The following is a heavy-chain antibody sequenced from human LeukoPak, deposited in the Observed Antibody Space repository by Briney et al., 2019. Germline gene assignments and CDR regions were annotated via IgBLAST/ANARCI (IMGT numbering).Heavy chain of an antibody. J-gene: IGHJ4*02. CDR1: GFTFDDYA. Sequence: GGSLRLSCAASGFTFDDYAMHWVRPAPGKGLEWVSGISWNSGSIGYADSVKGRFTISRDNAKNSLYLQMNSLRAEDTALYYCAKSRGELVGADPFDYWGQGTLATVSS. V-gene: IGHV3-9*01. D-gene: IGHD1-26*01. CDR3: AKSRGELVGADPFDY. CDR2: ISWNSGSI.